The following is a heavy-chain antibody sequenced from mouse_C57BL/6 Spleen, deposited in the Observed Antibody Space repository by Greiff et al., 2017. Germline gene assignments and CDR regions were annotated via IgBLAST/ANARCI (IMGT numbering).Heavy chain of an antibody. CDR2: IRNKANNHAT. D-gene: IGHD2-3*01. Sequence: EVQVVESGGGLVQPGGSMKLSCAASGFTFSDAWMDWVRQSPEKGLEWVAEIRNKANNHATYYAESVKGRFTISRDDSKSSVYLQMNSLRAEDTGIYYCTRDDGYYNYAMDYWGQGTSVTVSS. J-gene: IGHJ4*01. CDR1: GFTFSDAW. CDR3: TRDDGYYNYAMDY. V-gene: IGHV6-6*01.